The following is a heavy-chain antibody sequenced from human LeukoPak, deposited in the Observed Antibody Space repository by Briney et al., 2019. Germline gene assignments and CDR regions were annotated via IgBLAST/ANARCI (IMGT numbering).Heavy chain of an antibody. Sequence: GASVKVSCKASGGTLSSYAISWVRQAPGQGLEWMGGIIPIFGTANYAQKFQGRVTITTDESTSTAYMGLSSLRSEDTAVYYCARDSMVRGVNDAFDIWGQGTMVTVSS. D-gene: IGHD3-10*01. J-gene: IGHJ3*02. V-gene: IGHV1-69*05. CDR1: GGTLSSYA. CDR2: IIPIFGTA. CDR3: ARDSMVRGVNDAFDI.